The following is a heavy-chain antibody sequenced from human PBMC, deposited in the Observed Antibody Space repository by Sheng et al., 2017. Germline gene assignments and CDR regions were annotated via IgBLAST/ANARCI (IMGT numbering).Heavy chain of an antibody. CDR1: GFSFSSYA. V-gene: IGHV3-23*01. D-gene: IGHD2-2*01. CDR3: AKSSCAATSCHRMDV. CDR2: ISGGGDST. J-gene: IGHJ6*02. Sequence: EVQLLESGGGLVQPGGSLRLSCAASGFSFSSYAMSWVRQAPGKGLEWVSVISGGGDSTYYGDSVRGRFTISRDNSKNTLYLQMNSLRAEDTAVYYCAKSSCAATSCHRMDVWGQGTTVTVSS.